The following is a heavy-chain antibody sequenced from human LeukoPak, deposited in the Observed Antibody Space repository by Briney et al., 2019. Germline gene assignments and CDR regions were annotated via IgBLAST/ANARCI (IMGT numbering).Heavy chain of an antibody. V-gene: IGHV3-21*01. CDR2: ISRSASNI. CDR1: GFSFSSYN. Sequence: GGSLRLSCVASGFSFSSYNMNWVRQAPGKGLEWVSSISRSASNIYYADSVKGRFTISRDNAKNSFYLQMNSLRAEDTAVFYCARDPEAFGATYFDYWGQGTLVTVSS. J-gene: IGHJ4*02. CDR3: ARDPEAFGATYFDY. D-gene: IGHD3-16*01.